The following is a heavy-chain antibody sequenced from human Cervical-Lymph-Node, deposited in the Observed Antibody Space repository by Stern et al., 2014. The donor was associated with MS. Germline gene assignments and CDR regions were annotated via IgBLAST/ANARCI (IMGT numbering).Heavy chain of an antibody. CDR3: VRAKGSGTLLRLDP. V-gene: IGHV1-46*03. Sequence: VQLVESGAGVKKPGASVKLSCKASGYTFTNYHMHWVRQAPGQGLEWMGIVHCGGIGTTYAEKFQGRVTMTTDTSTTTVYMELSSLTSEDTAVYFCVRAKGSGTLLRLDPWGQGALVVVS. CDR1: GYTFTNYH. D-gene: IGHD3-10*01. J-gene: IGHJ5*02. CDR2: VHCGGIGT.